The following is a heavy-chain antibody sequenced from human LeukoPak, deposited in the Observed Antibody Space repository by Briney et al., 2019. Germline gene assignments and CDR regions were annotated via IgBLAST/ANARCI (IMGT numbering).Heavy chain of an antibody. CDR2: IKQDGSET. CDR1: GFTFRNYW. CDR3: AMYKWNSKRDFDH. D-gene: IGHD1-7*01. Sequence: GGSLRLSCAASGFTFRNYWTSWVRQAPGKGLEWVANIKQDGSETYYVDSMKGRFTISRDNAKNSLYLQMNSLRAEDTAVYYCAMYKWNSKRDFDHWGQGTLVTVSS. V-gene: IGHV3-7*05. J-gene: IGHJ4*02.